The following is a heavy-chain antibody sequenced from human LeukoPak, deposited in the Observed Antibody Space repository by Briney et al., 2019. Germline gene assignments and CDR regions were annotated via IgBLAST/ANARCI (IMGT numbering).Heavy chain of an antibody. CDR3: ASGWYYFD. CDR1: GGSISSSSYY. CDR2: ISSSGSTT. Sequence: LSLTCTVSGGSISSSSYYWGWIRQPPGKGLEWVSYISSSGSTTYYADSVKGRFTISRDNAKNSLYLQMNSLRAEDTAVYYCASGWYYFD. J-gene: IGHJ4*01. D-gene: IGHD6-19*01. V-gene: IGHV3-11*01.